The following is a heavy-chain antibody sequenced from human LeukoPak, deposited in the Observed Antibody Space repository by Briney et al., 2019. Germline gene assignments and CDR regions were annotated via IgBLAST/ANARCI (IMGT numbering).Heavy chain of an antibody. D-gene: IGHD1/OR15-1a*01. V-gene: IGHV4-59*08. CDR3: ARLHVLNNSVLHHFDR. CDR2: IYYSGNT. J-gene: IGHJ4*02. Sequence: SETLSLTCTVSGGSISGDHWNWIRQPPGKGLEWIGYIYYSGNTNYNPSLKSRVTISVDTSKNQFSLKLSSVTAADTAVYYCARLHVLNNSVLHHFDRWGQGTLVTVSS. CDR1: GGSISGDH.